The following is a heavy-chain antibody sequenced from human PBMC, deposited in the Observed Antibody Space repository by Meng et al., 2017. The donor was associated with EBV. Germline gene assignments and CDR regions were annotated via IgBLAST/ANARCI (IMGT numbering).Heavy chain of an antibody. D-gene: IGHD4-17*01. V-gene: IGHV1-69*01. CDR1: GGILRSFA. Sequence: QGQLGQAGAEVKQPGSSVKVSSKTSGGILRSFAISWVRQAPGQGLEWMGGIIPLFHTTNYAQKFQGRLHIIADESSATTYMELSSLRSEDTAIYYCASAEHYGDYVFEYWGQGTLVTVSS. CDR3: ASAEHYGDYVFEY. J-gene: IGHJ4*02. CDR2: IIPLFHTT.